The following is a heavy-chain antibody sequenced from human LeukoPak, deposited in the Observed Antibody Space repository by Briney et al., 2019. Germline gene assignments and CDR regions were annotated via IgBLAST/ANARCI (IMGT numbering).Heavy chain of an antibody. Sequence: GESLKISCKGSGYSFTSYWIGWVRQMPGKGLEWMGIIYPGDSDTRYSPSFQGQVTISADKSISTAYLQWSSLKASDTAMYYCARRRRAAAGAYYYYYMDVWGKGTTVTVSS. CDR3: ARRRRAAAGAYYYYYMDV. CDR1: GYSFTSYW. CDR2: IYPGDSDT. D-gene: IGHD6-13*01. V-gene: IGHV5-51*01. J-gene: IGHJ6*03.